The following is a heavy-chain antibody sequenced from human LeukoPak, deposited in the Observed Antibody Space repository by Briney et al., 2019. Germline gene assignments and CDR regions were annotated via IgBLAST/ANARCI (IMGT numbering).Heavy chain of an antibody. Sequence: PGGSLRVSCAASGFTFSSYEMNWVRQAPGKGLDWVSYISSSGSAIYYADSVRGRFTISRDNAKNSLYLQMNSLRAEDTAVYYCARARRDCSGGSCYPDYNWFDPWGQGTLVTVSS. J-gene: IGHJ5*02. D-gene: IGHD2-15*01. CDR1: GFTFSSYE. CDR3: ARARRDCSGGSCYPDYNWFDP. CDR2: ISSSGSAI. V-gene: IGHV3-48*03.